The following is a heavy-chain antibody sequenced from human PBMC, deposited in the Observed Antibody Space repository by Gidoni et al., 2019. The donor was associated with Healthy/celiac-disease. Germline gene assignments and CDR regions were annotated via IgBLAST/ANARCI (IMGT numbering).Heavy chain of an antibody. V-gene: IGHV3-7*03. CDR2: IKQDGSEK. J-gene: IGHJ4*02. CDR3: ARERDYYDSSGYRY. CDR1: GSTFRSYW. Sequence: EVQLVESGGGLVQPGGSLRLSCAASGSTFRSYWMSWVRQAPGKGLEWVANIKQDGSEKYYVDSVKGRFTISRDNAKNSLYLQMNSLRAEDTAVYYCARERDYYDSSGYRYWGQGTLVTVSS. D-gene: IGHD3-22*01.